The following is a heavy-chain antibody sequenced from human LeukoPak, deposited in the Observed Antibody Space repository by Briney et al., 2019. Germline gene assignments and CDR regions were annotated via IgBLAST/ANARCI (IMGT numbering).Heavy chain of an antibody. V-gene: IGHV1-18*01. D-gene: IGHD6-6*01. CDR1: GYTFTSYG. Sequence: ASVKVSCKASGYTFTSYGISWVRQAPGQGLEWMGWISAYNGNTNYAQKLQGRVTMTTDTSTSTAYMELRSLRSDDTAVYYCARDSRYSSSSRYFDYWGQGTLVTVSS. J-gene: IGHJ4*02. CDR2: ISAYNGNT. CDR3: ARDSRYSSSSRYFDY.